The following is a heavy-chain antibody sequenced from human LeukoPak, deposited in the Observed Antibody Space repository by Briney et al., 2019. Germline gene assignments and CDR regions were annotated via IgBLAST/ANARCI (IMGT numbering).Heavy chain of an antibody. V-gene: IGHV4-34*01. CDR3: AGVRGRGLTYYYYYGMDV. J-gene: IGHJ6*02. CDR2: INHSGST. D-gene: IGHD2-15*01. CDR1: GGSFSGYY. Sequence: SETLSLTCAVYGGSFSGYYWSWIRQPPGKGLEWIGEINHSGSTNYNPSLKSRVTISVDTSKNQFSLKLSSVTAADTAVYYCAGVRGRGLTYYYYYGMDVWGQGTTVTVSS.